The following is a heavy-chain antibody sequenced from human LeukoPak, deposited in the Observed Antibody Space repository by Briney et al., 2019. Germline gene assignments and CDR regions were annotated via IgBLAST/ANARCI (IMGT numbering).Heavy chain of an antibody. CDR3: ARGIAINWFYS. D-gene: IGHD2-15*01. CDR1: GGSISSSNNY. CDR2: VYYSGST. J-gene: IGHJ5*01. V-gene: IGHV4-39*07. Sequence: PSETLSLTCIVSGGSISSSNNYWGWIRQPPGKGLEWIGSVYYSGSTYYNPSLKSRVTISIDTSTNQFSLKLNSVTAADTAVYYCARGIAINWFYSWGQGTLVTVSS.